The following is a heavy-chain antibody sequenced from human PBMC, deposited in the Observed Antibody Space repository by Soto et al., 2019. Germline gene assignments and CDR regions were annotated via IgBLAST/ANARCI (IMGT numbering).Heavy chain of an antibody. Sequence: QVQLQESGPGLVKPSETLSITCTVSGGSISSYYWSWIRQPPGKGLEWIGYIYYSGSTNYNPSLKSRVTISVDASKNQFSLKLSSVTAADTAVYYCARRYGVYFDYWGQGTLVTVSS. CDR2: IYYSGST. V-gene: IGHV4-59*08. CDR3: ARRYGVYFDY. D-gene: IGHD4-17*01. CDR1: GGSISSYY. J-gene: IGHJ4*02.